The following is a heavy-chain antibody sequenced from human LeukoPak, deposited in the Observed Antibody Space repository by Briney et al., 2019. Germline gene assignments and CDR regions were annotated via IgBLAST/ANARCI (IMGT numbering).Heavy chain of an antibody. V-gene: IGHV3-30*18. J-gene: IGHJ6*02. D-gene: IGHD6-19*01. Sequence: PGGSLRLSCAASGFTFSSYGMHWVRQAPGKGLEWVAVISYDGSNKYYADSEKGRFTISRDNSKNTLYLHMNSLRAEDTAVYYCAKTVAGYYYYGMDVWGQGTTVTVSS. CDR1: GFTFSSYG. CDR2: ISYDGSNK. CDR3: AKTVAGYYYYGMDV.